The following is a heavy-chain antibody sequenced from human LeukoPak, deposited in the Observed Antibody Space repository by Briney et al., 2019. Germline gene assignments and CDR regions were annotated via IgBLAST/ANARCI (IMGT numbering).Heavy chain of an antibody. Sequence: PGGSLRLSCAASGFTFSDYYISWIRQAPGKGLEWVSYISSSGTTVKSADSVKGRVTVSRDNANNSLYLQMNSLRADDTAVYYCARHLSTDLGWDWYFDLWGRGILVTVSS. CDR2: ISSSGTTV. CDR3: ARHLSTDLGWDWYFDL. CDR1: GFTFSDYY. J-gene: IGHJ2*01. V-gene: IGHV3-11*01. D-gene: IGHD6-19*01.